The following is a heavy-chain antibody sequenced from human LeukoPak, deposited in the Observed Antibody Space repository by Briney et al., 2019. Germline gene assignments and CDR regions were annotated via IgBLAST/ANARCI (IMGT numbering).Heavy chain of an antibody. J-gene: IGHJ4*02. CDR2: IDPSDSYT. CDR1: GYSLPSYW. V-gene: IGHV5-10-1*01. CDR3: ARSYSGYDYLDY. D-gene: IGHD5-12*01. Sequence: GESLKISCKGSGYSLPSYWITWVRQMPGKGLEWMGRIDPSDSYTNYSPSFQGHVTISADKSISTAYLQWSSLKASDTAMYYCARSYSGYDYLDYWGQGTLVTVSS.